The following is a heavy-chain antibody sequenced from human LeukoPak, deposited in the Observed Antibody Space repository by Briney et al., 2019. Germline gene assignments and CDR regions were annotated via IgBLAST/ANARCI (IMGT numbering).Heavy chain of an antibody. D-gene: IGHD6-19*01. J-gene: IGHJ4*02. CDR3: ARDLLTTLYSSGWYIIDY. V-gene: IGHV1-46*01. CDR1: GYTFTSYY. Sequence: ASVKVSCKASGYTFTSYYMHWVRQAPGQGLEWMGIINPSGGNTNYAQKLQGRVTMTTDTSTSTAYMELRSLRSDDTAVYYCARDLLTTLYSSGWYIIDYWGQGTLVTVSS. CDR2: INPSGGNT.